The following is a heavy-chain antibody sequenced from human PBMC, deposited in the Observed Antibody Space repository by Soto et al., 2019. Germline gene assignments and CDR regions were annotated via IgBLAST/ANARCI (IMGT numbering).Heavy chain of an antibody. CDR1: GFTFSSYG. CDR2: IWYDGSNK. V-gene: IGHV3-33*01. J-gene: IGHJ4*02. D-gene: IGHD1-1*01. Sequence: QVQLVESGGGVVQPWRSLRLSCAASGFTFSSYGMHWVRQAPGKGLEWVAVIWYDGSNKYYADSVKGRCTISRDNSKNTMYLQMNSLRAEDPAVYYCAMRNAEDWGQGNLVTVSS. CDR3: AMRNAED.